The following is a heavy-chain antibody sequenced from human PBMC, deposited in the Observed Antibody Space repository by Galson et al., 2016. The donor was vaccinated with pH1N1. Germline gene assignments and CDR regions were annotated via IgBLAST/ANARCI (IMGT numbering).Heavy chain of an antibody. CDR1: GFTFSSFN. CDR2: ISYGGTIK. J-gene: IGHJ6*02. V-gene: IGHV3-30-3*01. Sequence: SLRLSCAASGFTFSSFNMFWVRQAPGKGLECVAVISYGGTIKYYADSVKGRFSISRDNSETTLYLQMNSLRPPDTAVYYCSRDNYGDFDTHYFGMDVWGQGPTVTVSS. CDR3: SRDNYGDFDTHYFGMDV. D-gene: IGHD4-17*01.